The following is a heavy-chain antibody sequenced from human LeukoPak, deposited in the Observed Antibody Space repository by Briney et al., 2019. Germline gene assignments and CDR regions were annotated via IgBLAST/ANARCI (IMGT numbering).Heavy chain of an antibody. CDR1: GFTFSNYE. CDR3: ARGSANWFDP. Sequence: GGSLRLSCAASGFTFSNYEMHWVRQAPGKGLEWVSYISSSGSDIYYADSVKGRFTISRDNAKNSLYLQMNSLRAEDTAVYYCARGSANWFDPWGQGTLVTVSS. CDR2: ISSSGSDI. D-gene: IGHD3-10*01. V-gene: IGHV3-48*03. J-gene: IGHJ5*02.